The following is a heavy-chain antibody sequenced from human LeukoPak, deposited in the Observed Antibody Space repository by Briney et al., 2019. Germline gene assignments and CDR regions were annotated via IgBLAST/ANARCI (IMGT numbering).Heavy chain of an antibody. Sequence: SVKVSCKASGGTFTSYGISWVRQAPGEGVEWMGGIIAFFGTANYAHTSQGSVTLPADDSTTPAYMQLRSLRSEDPPVYYCARVRFSYGYSSGLNWFAPWGQGTLVTVSS. J-gene: IGHJ5*02. V-gene: IGHV1-69*13. CDR3: ARVRFSYGYSSGLNWFAP. CDR1: GGTFTSYG. CDR2: IIAFFGTA. D-gene: IGHD6-19*01.